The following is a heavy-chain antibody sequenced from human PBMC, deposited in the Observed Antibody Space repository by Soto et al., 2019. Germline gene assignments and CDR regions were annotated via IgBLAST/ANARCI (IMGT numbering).Heavy chain of an antibody. CDR1: GGTFSSYA. Sequence: QVQLVQSGAEVKKPGSSVKVSCKASGGTFSSYAISWVRQAPGQGLEWMGGIIPIFGTANYAQKFQGRVTITAEESTSTAYMERRSLRAEDTAVYYCARVLYCSGGSCSAYWGQGTLVTVSS. D-gene: IGHD2-15*01. J-gene: IGHJ4*02. CDR2: IIPIFGTA. CDR3: ARVLYCSGGSCSAY. V-gene: IGHV1-69*01.